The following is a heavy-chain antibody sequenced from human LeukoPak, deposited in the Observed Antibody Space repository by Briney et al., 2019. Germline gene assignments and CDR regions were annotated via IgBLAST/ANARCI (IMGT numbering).Heavy chain of an antibody. J-gene: IGHJ4*02. CDR3: ARGGGDYDSSGYYYTDFDY. Sequence: ASVKVSCKASGGTFSSYAISWVRQAPGQGLEWMGGIIPIFGTANYAQKFQGRVMITTDESTSTAYMELSSLRSEDTAVYYCARGGGDYDSSGYYYTDFDYWGQGTLVTVSS. CDR1: GGTFSSYA. CDR2: IIPIFGTA. V-gene: IGHV1-69*05. D-gene: IGHD3-22*01.